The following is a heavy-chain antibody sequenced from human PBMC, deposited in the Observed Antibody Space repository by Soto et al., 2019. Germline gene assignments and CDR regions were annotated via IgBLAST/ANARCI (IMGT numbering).Heavy chain of an antibody. J-gene: IGHJ3*02. CDR2: IIPILGIT. Sequence: QVHLVQSGAEVKKPGSSVNVSCKASGGIFSRHTFSWVRQAPGQGLEWMGRIIPILGITNYAQKFQGRVTITADKSTSTNYMELSSLRSEDTAVYYCARSRGYCNAASCYESFDIWAQGTMVTVSS. CDR3: ARSRGYCNAASCYESFDI. V-gene: IGHV1-69*02. D-gene: IGHD2-15*01. CDR1: GGIFSRHT.